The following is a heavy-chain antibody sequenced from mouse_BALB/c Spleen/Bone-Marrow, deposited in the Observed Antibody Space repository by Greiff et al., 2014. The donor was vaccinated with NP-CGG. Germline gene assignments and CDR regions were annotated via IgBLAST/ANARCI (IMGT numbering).Heavy chain of an antibody. V-gene: IGHV14-3*02. CDR3: AHDAPFAY. J-gene: IGHJ3*01. CDR1: GFNIKDTY. D-gene: IGHD2-3*01. Sequence: EVQLQQSGAELVKLGASVKLSCTTSGFNIKDTYIHWVKQRPEQGLEWIGRIDPANGNTKYDPEFQGKATITADTSSNTAYLHLSSLTSEDTAVYSCAHDAPFAYWGQGTLVTVSA. CDR2: IDPANGNT.